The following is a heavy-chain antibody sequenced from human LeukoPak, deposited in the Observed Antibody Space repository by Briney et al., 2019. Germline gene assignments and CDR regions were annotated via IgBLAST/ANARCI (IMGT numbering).Heavy chain of an antibody. CDR3: AREGSSWFDY. D-gene: IGHD6-13*01. Sequence: SETLSLTCTVSGGSVSSGSYYWSWIRQPPGKGLEWIGYIYYSGSTNYNPSLKSRVTISVDTSKNQFSLKLSPVTAADTAVYYCAREGSSWFDYWGQGTLVTVSS. CDR1: GGSVSSGSYY. CDR2: IYYSGST. V-gene: IGHV4-61*01. J-gene: IGHJ4*02.